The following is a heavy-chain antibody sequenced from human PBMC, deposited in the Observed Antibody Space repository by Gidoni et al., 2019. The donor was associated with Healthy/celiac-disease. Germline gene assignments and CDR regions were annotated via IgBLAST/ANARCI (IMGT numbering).Heavy chain of an antibody. CDR2: INHSGST. J-gene: IGHJ4*02. CDR3: ARARWVVPAARVHDY. Sequence: QVQLQQWGAGLLKPSETLSLTCAVYGGPFSGYYWSWIRQPPGKGLEWIGEINHSGSTNYNPSLKSRVTISVDTSKNQFSLKLSSVTAADTAVYYCARARWVVPAARVHDYWGQGTLVTVSS. V-gene: IGHV4-34*01. D-gene: IGHD2-2*01. CDR1: GGPFSGYY.